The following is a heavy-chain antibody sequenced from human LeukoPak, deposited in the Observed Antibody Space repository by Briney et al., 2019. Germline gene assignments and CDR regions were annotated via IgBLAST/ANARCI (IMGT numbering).Heavy chain of an antibody. D-gene: IGHD5-24*01. CDR3: ARLTVEMATIIPRDAFDI. V-gene: IGHV3-7*01. CDR2: IKQDGSEK. J-gene: IGHJ3*02. CDR1: GFTFSTYT. Sequence: GGSLRLSCAGSGFTFSTYTMSWVRQAPGKGLEWVANIKQDGSEKYYVDSVKGRFTISRDNAKNSLYLQMNSLRAEDTAVYYCARLTVEMATIIPRDAFDIWGQGTMVTVSS.